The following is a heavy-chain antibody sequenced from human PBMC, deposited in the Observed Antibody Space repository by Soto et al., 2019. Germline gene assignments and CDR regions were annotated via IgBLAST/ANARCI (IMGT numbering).Heavy chain of an antibody. J-gene: IGHJ3*02. V-gene: IGHV3-53*04. D-gene: IGHD5-18*01. Sequence: GGSLRLSCAASGFTVSSNYMSWVRQAPGKGLEWVSVIYSGGSTYYADSVKGRFTISRHNSKTTLYLQMNSLRAEDTAVYYCARGPGGWLGIQGAFDIWGQGTMVTVSS. CDR2: IYSGGST. CDR1: GFTVSSNY. CDR3: ARGPGGWLGIQGAFDI.